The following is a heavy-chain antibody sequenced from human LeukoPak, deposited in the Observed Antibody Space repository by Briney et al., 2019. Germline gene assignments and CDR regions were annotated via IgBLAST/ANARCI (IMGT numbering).Heavy chain of an antibody. Sequence: PSETLSLTCAVYGGSFSGYYWSWIRQPPGEGLEWIGEINHSGSTNYNPSLKSRVTISVDTSKNQFSLKLRSVTAADTAVYYCAGGTLTTVVTFDYWGQGTLVTVSS. J-gene: IGHJ4*02. CDR1: GGSFSGYY. V-gene: IGHV4-34*01. D-gene: IGHD4-23*01. CDR2: INHSGST. CDR3: AGGTLTTVVTFDY.